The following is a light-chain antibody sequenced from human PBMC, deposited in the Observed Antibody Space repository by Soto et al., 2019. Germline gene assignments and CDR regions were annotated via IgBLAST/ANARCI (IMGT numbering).Light chain of an antibody. Sequence: NFLLTQPHSVSESPGKTVTISCTGSSGSIASNYVQWYQQRPGSAPTTVIYEDNQRPSGVPDRFSGSIDSSSNSPSLTISGLKTEDEADYYCQSYDSSNPWVFGGGTKLTVL. J-gene: IGLJ3*02. CDR2: EDN. CDR3: QSYDSSNPWV. CDR1: SGSIASNY. V-gene: IGLV6-57*02.